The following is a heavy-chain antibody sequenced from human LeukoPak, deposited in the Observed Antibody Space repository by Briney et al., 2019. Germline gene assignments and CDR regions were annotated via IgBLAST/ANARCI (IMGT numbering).Heavy chain of an antibody. CDR1: GYTFTDYY. V-gene: IGHV1-2*02. J-gene: IGHJ5*02. Sequence: ASVPVSRKASGYTFTDYYIHWVRQAPGQGLEWVAWINPNGGPSYAQKFQGRVTVTSDTSISAAYMELSSLTSDDTAVYYCVRGLVSPNWLDPSSQGTLVTVSS. CDR2: INPNGGP. CDR3: VRGLVSPNWLDP. D-gene: IGHD2-21*01.